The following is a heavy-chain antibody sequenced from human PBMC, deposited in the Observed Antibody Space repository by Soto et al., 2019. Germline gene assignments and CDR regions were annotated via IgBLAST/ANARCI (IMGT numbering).Heavy chain of an antibody. CDR2: IYHSGST. V-gene: IGHV4-30-2*01. CDR1: GGSISSGGYS. J-gene: IGHJ4*02. CDR3: ARGYDSSGYCPFDY. D-gene: IGHD3-22*01. Sequence: SETLSLTCAVSGGSISSGGYSWSWIRQPPGKGLEWIGYIYHSGSTYYNPSLKSRVTISVDRSKNQFSLKLSSVTAADTAVYYCARGYDSSGYCPFDYWGQGTLVTSPQ.